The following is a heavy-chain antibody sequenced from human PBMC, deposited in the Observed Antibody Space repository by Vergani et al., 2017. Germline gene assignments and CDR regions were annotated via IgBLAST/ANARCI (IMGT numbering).Heavy chain of an antibody. Sequence: QVQLVQSGAEVKKPGASVKVSCKASGYTFTGYYMHWVRQAPGQGLEWMGRINPNSGGTNYAQKFQGRVTMARDTSISTAYMELSRLRSDDTAVYYCASGESRYYYYYYMDVWGKGTTVTVSS. CDR1: GYTFTGYY. CDR2: INPNSGGT. D-gene: IGHD3-10*01. J-gene: IGHJ6*03. V-gene: IGHV1-2*06. CDR3: ASGESRYYYYYYMDV.